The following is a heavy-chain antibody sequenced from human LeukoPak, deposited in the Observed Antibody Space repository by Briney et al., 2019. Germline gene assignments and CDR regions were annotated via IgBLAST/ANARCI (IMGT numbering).Heavy chain of an antibody. CDR2: ISSSGSTI. V-gene: IGHV3-48*03. CDR1: GFTFSSYE. J-gene: IGHJ4*02. D-gene: IGHD5-12*01. CDR3: ARLGYSGYDGWLGY. Sequence: HPGGSLRLSCAASGFTFSSYEMNWVRQAPGKGLEWVSYISSSGSTIYYADSVKGRFTISRDNAKNSLYLQMNSLRAEDTAVYYCARLGYSGYDGWLGYWGQGTLVTVSS.